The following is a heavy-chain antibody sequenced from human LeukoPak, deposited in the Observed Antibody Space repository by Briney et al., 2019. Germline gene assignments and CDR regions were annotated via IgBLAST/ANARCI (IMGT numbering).Heavy chain of an antibody. V-gene: IGHV4-30-4*08. Sequence: SQTLSLTCTVSGGSISSGDYYWSWIRQPPGKGLEWVGYIYYSGSTYYNPSLKSRVTISVDTSKNQFSLKLSSVTAADTAVYYCARANFTYYDFWSGYSDGFDPWGQGTLVTVSS. CDR1: GGSISSGDYY. J-gene: IGHJ5*02. CDR2: IYYSGST. D-gene: IGHD3-3*01. CDR3: ARANFTYYDFWSGYSDGFDP.